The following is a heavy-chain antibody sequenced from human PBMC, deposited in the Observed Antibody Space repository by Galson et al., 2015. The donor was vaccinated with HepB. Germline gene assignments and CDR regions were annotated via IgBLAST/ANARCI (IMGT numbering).Heavy chain of an antibody. CDR2: IKSKTDGGTT. CDR1: GFTFSNAW. Sequence: SLRLSSAASGFTFSNAWMSWVRQAPGKGLEWVGRIKSKTDGGTTDYAAPVKGRFTISRDDSKNTLYLQMNSLKTEDTAVYYCTTEWFGDAFDIWGQGTMVTVSS. J-gene: IGHJ3*02. CDR3: TTEWFGDAFDI. D-gene: IGHD3-10*01. V-gene: IGHV3-15*01.